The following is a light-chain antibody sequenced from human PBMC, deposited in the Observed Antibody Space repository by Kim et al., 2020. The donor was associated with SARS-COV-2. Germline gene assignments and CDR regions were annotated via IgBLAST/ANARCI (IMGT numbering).Light chain of an antibody. CDR2: GAS. J-gene: IGKJ4*01. CDR1: QGIRND. Sequence: AIQMTQSPSSLSASVGDRVTITCRASQGIRNDLGWYQQKPGKAPKVLFYGASSLQGGVPSRFSGSGSGTDFTLTISSLQPEDFATYYCLQDYNYPLTFGGGTKVNIK. V-gene: IGKV1-6*01. CDR3: LQDYNYPLT.